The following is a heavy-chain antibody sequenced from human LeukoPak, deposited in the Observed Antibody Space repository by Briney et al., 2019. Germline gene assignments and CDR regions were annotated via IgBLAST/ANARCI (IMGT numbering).Heavy chain of an antibody. J-gene: IGHJ4*02. V-gene: IGHV1-58*02. CDR1: GFTFTSSA. Sequence: ASVKVSCKASGFTFTSSAMQWVRQARGQRLEWIGWIVVGSGNTNYAQEFQERVTITRDMSTSTAYMELSSLRSEDTAVYYCAALLVGATSAFDYWGQGTLVTVSS. CDR2: IVVGSGNT. D-gene: IGHD1-26*01. CDR3: AALLVGATSAFDY.